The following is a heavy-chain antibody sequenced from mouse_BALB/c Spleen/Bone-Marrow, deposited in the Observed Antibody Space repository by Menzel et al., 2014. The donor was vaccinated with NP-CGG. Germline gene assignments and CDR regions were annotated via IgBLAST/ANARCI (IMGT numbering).Heavy chain of an antibody. CDR3: ASYGYGCYFDV. CDR2: IYPGDGDT. J-gene: IGHJ1*01. V-gene: IGHV1-87*01. CDR1: GYTFTSYW. Sequence: QVQLQQPGAELARPGASVKLSCKASGYTFTSYWMQWVKQRPGQGLEWIGAIYPGDGDTRYTQKFKGKATLTADKSPSTAYMQLSSLASEDSAVYYCASYGYGCYFDVWGAGTTVTVSS. D-gene: IGHD2-2*01.